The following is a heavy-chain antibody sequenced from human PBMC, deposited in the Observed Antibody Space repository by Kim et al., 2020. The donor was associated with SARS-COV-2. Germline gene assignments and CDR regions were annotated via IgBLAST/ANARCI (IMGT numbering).Heavy chain of an antibody. J-gene: IGHJ3*02. CDR3: ARHGITMPNGDTFDI. Sequence: SETLSLTCTVSGGSISSSSYYWGWIRQPPGKGLEWIGSIYYSGSTYYNPSLKSRVTISVDTSKNQFSLKLSSVTAADTAVYYCARHGITMPNGDTFDIWGQGTMVTVSS. CDR2: IYYSGST. D-gene: IGHD3-10*01. CDR1: GGSISSSSYY. V-gene: IGHV4-39*01.